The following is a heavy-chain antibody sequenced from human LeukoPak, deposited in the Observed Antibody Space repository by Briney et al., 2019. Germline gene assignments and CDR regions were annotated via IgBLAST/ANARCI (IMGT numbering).Heavy chain of an antibody. CDR3: GRTITIFGALGYFDY. V-gene: IGHV4-31*03. CDR1: GTSISSGAYS. CDR2: IYYSGNT. D-gene: IGHD3-3*01. J-gene: IGHJ4*02. Sequence: PSQTLSLTCTVSGTSISSGAYSWSWVRQHLGKGLEWIAYIYYSGNTYYNPSLKRRVTISVDTSKNQFSLKLSSVTAADTAVYYCGRTITIFGALGYFDYWGQGTLVTVSS.